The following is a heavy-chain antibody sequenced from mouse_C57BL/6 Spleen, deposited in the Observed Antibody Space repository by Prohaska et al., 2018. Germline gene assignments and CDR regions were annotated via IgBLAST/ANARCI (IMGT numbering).Heavy chain of an antibody. V-gene: IGHV5-16*01. CDR3: ARYQGGYYFDY. CDR1: GFTFSDYY. CDR2: INYDGSST. Sequence: EVKLLESEGGLVQPGSSMKLSCTASGFTFSDYYMAWVRQVPEKGLEWVANINYDGSSTYYLESLKSRFIISRDNEKNILYLQMSSLKSEDTATYYCARYQGGYYFDYWGQGTTLTVSS. J-gene: IGHJ2*01. D-gene: IGHD3-2*02.